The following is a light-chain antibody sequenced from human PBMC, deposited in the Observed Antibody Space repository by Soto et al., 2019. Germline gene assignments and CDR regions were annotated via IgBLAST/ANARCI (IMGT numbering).Light chain of an antibody. CDR3: QQYGSSPLT. J-gene: IGKJ4*01. CDR1: QSVNSNY. CDR2: GAS. Sequence: EIVLTQSPGTLSLSSGERATLSCRASQSVNSNYLAWYQQKPGQAPRLLIFGASSRATGIPDRLSGSGSGTDFTLTIRRLEPEDFAVYYCQQYGSSPLTFGGGTKVEIK. V-gene: IGKV3-20*01.